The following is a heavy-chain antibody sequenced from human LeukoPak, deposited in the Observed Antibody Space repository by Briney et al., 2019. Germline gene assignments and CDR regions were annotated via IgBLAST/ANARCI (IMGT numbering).Heavy chain of an antibody. V-gene: IGHV1-2*02. CDR1: GYTFTGYY. D-gene: IGHD3-3*01. CDR3: ARDLPEELLRFLEWSIFDY. Sequence: ASVKVSCKASGYTFTGYYMHWVRQAPGQGREWMGWINPNSGGTNYAQKFQGRVTMTRDTSISTAYMELSRLRSDDTAVYYCARDLPEELLRFLEWSIFDYWGQGTLVTVSS. CDR2: INPNSGGT. J-gene: IGHJ4*02.